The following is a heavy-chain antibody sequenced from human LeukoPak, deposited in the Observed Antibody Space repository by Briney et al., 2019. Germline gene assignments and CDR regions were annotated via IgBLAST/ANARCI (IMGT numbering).Heavy chain of an antibody. V-gene: IGHV4-39*07. CDR1: GGSISSSSYY. CDR3: ARGLTGWYFDL. CDR2: IYYSGST. J-gene: IGHJ2*01. Sequence: PETLSLTCTVSGGSISSSSYYWGWIRQPPGKGLEWIGSIYYSGSTYYNPSLKSRVTMSVDRSKNQFSLQLRFVTAADAARYYCARGLTGWYFDLWGRGTLVTVSS. D-gene: IGHD2-8*02.